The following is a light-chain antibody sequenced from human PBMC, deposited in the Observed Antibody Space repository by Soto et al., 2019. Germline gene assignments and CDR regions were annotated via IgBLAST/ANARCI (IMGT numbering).Light chain of an antibody. J-gene: IGLJ1*01. V-gene: IGLV1-47*01. Sequence: QSVLTQPPSAYANPGQRVTISCSGSSSNIGSNYVYWYQQLPVTAPKLLIYRNNQPPSGVPDRFSGSKSGTSDPLAISGLRSYDEADYYCAAWDDSLSGYVFGTGTKLTVL. CDR1: SSNIGSNY. CDR2: RNN. CDR3: AAWDDSLSGYV.